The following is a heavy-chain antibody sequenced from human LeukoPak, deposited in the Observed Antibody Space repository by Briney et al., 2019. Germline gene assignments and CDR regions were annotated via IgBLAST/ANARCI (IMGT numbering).Heavy chain of an antibody. J-gene: IGHJ3*02. CDR2: INSDGSRT. D-gene: IGHD6-19*01. Sequence: GGSVRLSCAASGFTFSTYWMHWVRQAPGKGLVWVSRINSDGSRTTYADSVRGRFTISRDNAKNTLYLQMNSLRTEDTAVYYCARPETQYSSGLNGFDIWGQGTMVTVSS. CDR1: GFTFSTYW. CDR3: ARPETQYSSGLNGFDI. V-gene: IGHV3-74*01.